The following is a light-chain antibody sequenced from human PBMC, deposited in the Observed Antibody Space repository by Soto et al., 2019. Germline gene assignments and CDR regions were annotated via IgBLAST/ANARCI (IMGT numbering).Light chain of an antibody. J-gene: IGKJ4*01. CDR3: QQIKSYPLT. Sequence: DIQLTQSPSFLSASVGDRVTITCRASQGIRSYLAWYQQKAGKAPKLLIYAASTLQSGVPSRFSGSGSGTEFTLTISSLQPEDFATYFCQQIKSYPLTFGGGTKVEIK. CDR1: QGIRSY. CDR2: AAS. V-gene: IGKV1-9*01.